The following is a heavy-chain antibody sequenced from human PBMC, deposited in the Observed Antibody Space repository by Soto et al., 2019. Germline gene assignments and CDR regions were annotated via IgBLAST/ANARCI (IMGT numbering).Heavy chain of an antibody. CDR1: GGSFSGYY. J-gene: IGHJ6*02. V-gene: IGHV4-34*01. CDR2: INHSGST. CDR3: ASFFGYDSSTSGRYYYGMDV. D-gene: IGHD2-2*03. Sequence: SETLSLTCAVYGGSFSGYYWSWIRQPPGKGLEWIGEINHSGSTNYNPSLKSRVTISVDTSKNQFSLKLSSVTAADTAVYYCASFFGYDSSTSGRYYYGMDVWGQGTTVTVSS.